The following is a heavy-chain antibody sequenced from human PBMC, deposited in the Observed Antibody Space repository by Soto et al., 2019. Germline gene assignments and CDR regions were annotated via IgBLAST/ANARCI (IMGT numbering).Heavy chain of an antibody. V-gene: IGHV3-23*01. CDR1: GFTFARYS. J-gene: IGHJ4*02. Sequence: GGSLRLSCAASGFTFARYSMDWVRQAPGKGLEWVSAISGSGGSTYYADSVKGRFTISRDTSKNTLYLQMNSRRAEDTALYYCAKAYSSNWYDYFDYWGQGTLVTVSS. CDR3: AKAYSSNWYDYFDY. D-gene: IGHD6-13*01. CDR2: ISGSGGST.